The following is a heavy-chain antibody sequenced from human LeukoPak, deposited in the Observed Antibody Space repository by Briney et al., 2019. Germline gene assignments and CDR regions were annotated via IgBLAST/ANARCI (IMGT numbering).Heavy chain of an antibody. D-gene: IGHD2-21*02. CDR1: GFTFDDYG. Sequence: GGSLRLSCAASGFTFDDYGMSWVRQAPGKGLEWVSGINWNGGSTGYADSVKGRFTISRDNAKNSLYLQMNSLRAEDTALYYCARGCGGDCSMPSFDYWGQGTLVTVSS. CDR3: ARGCGGDCSMPSFDY. J-gene: IGHJ4*02. V-gene: IGHV3-20*04. CDR2: INWNGGST.